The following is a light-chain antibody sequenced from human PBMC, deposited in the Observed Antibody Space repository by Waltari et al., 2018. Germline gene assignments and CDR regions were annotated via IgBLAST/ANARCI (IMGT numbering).Light chain of an antibody. CDR1: QSVSSRY. CDR3: QQYGSSPRYT. J-gene: IGKJ2*01. CDR2: GAS. Sequence: EIVLTPSPGTLSLSPGERATPSCRASQSVSSRYLAWYQQKPGQAPRLLIFGASSRATGIPDRFSGSGSGTDFTLTISRLEPEDFAVYYCQQYGSSPRYTYGQGTKVEIK. V-gene: IGKV3-20*01.